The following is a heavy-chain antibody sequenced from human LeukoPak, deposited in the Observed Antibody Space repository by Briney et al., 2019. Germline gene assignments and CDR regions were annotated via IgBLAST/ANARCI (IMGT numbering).Heavy chain of an antibody. CDR2: ISSSGSTI. J-gene: IGHJ6*03. D-gene: IGHD6-6*01. V-gene: IGHV3-11*01. CDR3: ARDGWEVGWQHVRSYYYYMDV. Sequence: GGSLRLSCAASGFTFSDYYMSWIRQAPGKGLEWVSYISSSGSTIYYADSVKGRFTISRDNAKNSLYLQMNSLRAEDTAVYYCARDGWEVGWQHVRSYYYYMDVWGKGTTVTVSS. CDR1: GFTFSDYY.